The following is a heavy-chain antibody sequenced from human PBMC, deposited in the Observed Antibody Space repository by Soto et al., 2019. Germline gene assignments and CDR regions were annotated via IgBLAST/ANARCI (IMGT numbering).Heavy chain of an antibody. V-gene: IGHV3-23*01. CDR3: AKRMGYCSGGSCQTQGYWYFDP. Sequence: GGSLRLSCAASGFTFSSYAMSWVRQAPGKGLEWVSAISGSGGSTYYADSVKGRFTISRDNSKNTLYLQMNSLRAEDTAVYYCAKRMGYCSGGSCQTQGYWYFDPWGRGTLVTVSS. CDR2: ISGSGGST. J-gene: IGHJ2*01. CDR1: GFTFSSYA. D-gene: IGHD2-15*01.